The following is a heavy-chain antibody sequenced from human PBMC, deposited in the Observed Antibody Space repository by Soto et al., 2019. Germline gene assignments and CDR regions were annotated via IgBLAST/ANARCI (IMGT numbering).Heavy chain of an antibody. V-gene: IGHV1-45*02. D-gene: IGHD5-12*01. CDR3: ASSGYSCNKSFDS. Sequence: SVKVSCKASGYTFTYRYLHWVRQAPGQALEWMGGITPFNGNTNYAQKFQDRVTINRDRSMSTAYMELSSLRSEDTAMYYCASSGYSCNKSFDSWGQGTLVPFSP. J-gene: IGHJ4*02. CDR1: GYTFTYRY. CDR2: ITPFNGNT.